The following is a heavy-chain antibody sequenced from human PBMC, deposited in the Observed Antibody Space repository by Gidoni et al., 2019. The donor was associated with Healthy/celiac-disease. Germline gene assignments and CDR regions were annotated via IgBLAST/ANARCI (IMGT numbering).Heavy chain of an antibody. CDR1: GFTFSSYA. CDR2: ISYDGSNK. CDR3: ARRGEFLEWLLYRYRDLGLLDY. J-gene: IGHJ4*02. D-gene: IGHD3-3*01. V-gene: IGHV3-30*04. Sequence: QVQLVESGGGVVQPGRSLRLSCAASGFTFSSYAMHWVRQAPGKGLEWVAVISYDGSNKYYADSVKGRFTISRDNSKNTLYLQMNSLRAEDTAVYYCARRGEFLEWLLYRYRDLGLLDYWGQGTLVTVSS.